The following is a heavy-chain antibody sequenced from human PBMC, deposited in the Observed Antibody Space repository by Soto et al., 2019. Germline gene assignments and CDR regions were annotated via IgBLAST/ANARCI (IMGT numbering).Heavy chain of an antibody. D-gene: IGHD6-13*01. CDR1: GFTFRSYS. Sequence: GGSLRLSCAASGFTFRSYSMNWVRQAPGKGLEWVSYISSSSSTIYYADSVKGRFTISRDNAKNSLYLQMNSLRAEDTAVYYCARVRLGSSWYSDAFDIWGQGTMVTVS. J-gene: IGHJ3*02. CDR2: ISSSSSTI. CDR3: ARVRLGSSWYSDAFDI. V-gene: IGHV3-48*01.